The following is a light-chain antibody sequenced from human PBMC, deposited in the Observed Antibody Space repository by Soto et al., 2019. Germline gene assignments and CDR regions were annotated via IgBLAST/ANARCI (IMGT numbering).Light chain of an antibody. Sequence: DIQMTQSASSLSASVGDRVTITCRASQSISSNLNWHQQKPGKAPKVLIYAASSLQSGVPSRFSGSGYGTDFTLSISSLQPEDFATYYCQQSYSIPYTFGQGTKLELK. CDR2: AAS. V-gene: IGKV1-39*01. CDR3: QQSYSIPYT. CDR1: QSISSN. J-gene: IGKJ2*01.